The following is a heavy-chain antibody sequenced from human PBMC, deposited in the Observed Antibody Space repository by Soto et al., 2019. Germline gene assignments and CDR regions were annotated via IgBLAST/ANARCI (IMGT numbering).Heavy chain of an antibody. CDR3: AGGYIVGGTPFDY. CDR2: IYYSGST. D-gene: IGHD1-26*01. Sequence: QVQLQELGPGLVKPSQTLSLTCTVSGCSISSCGYYWIWIRQHPGHGLEWMGYIYYSGSTYYNPALESRVTISVDTSKHQFSLELSSVTAADTAVYYCAGGYIVGGTPFDYWGQGTLVTVSS. J-gene: IGHJ4*02. CDR1: GCSISSCGYY. V-gene: IGHV4-31*03.